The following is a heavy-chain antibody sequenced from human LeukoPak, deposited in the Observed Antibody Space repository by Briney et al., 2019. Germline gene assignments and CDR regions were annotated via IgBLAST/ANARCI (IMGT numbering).Heavy chain of an antibody. CDR3: ATDLGGTTETFFDY. Sequence: ASVKVSCKVSGYTLTELSMHWVRQAPGKGLEWMGGFDPEDGETTYAQKFQGRVTMTEDTSTDTAYMELSSLRSEDTAVYYCATDLGGTTETFFDYWGQGTLVTVSS. CDR1: GYTLTELS. J-gene: IGHJ4*02. D-gene: IGHD1-7*01. CDR2: FDPEDGET. V-gene: IGHV1-24*01.